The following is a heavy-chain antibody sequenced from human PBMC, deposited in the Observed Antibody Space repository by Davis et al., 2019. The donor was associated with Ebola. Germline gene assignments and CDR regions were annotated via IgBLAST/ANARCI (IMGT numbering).Heavy chain of an antibody. CDR3: VTETWYRFES. V-gene: IGHV3-72*01. CDR1: GLPFSAYF. Sequence: PGGSLRLSCGVSGLPFSAYFMDWVRLTPGTGLGWVGLSRNQENHYNTEYAASVRCRFTISRDDSKKSMYLQMNSLRTEDTAVYYCVTETWYRFESWGQGTLVTVSS. D-gene: IGHD6-13*01. CDR2: SRNQENHYNT. J-gene: IGHJ4*02.